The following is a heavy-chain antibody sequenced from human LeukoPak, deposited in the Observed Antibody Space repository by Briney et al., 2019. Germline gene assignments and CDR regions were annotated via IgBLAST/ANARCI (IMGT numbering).Heavy chain of an antibody. V-gene: IGHV3-33*01. CDR3: ARGVGGQSFDY. CDR2: IWHDGSSE. J-gene: IGHJ4*02. Sequence: PGSSLRLSCAASGLSFSSYGVHWVRQAPGKGLEWVAVIWHDGSSEFYADSVRGRFSISRDDSRNTVYLQMNSLRAEDTAVYYCARGVGGQSFDYWGQGTLVTVSS. D-gene: IGHD3-16*01. CDR1: GLSFSSYG.